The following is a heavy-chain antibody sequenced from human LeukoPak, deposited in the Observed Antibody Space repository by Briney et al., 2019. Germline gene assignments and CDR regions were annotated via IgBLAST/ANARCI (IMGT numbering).Heavy chain of an antibody. CDR3: PRNCKYDD. CDR2: IGAGSGTT. CDR1: GFTFSSYA. J-gene: IGHJ4*02. V-gene: IGHV3-23*01. Sequence: GGSLRLSCAASGFTFSSYAMLWVRQAPGRGLECVSSIGAGSGTTHYADSVKGRFTISRDKSKDTLYLQMNSVRAEEPTVFYCPRNCKYDDWGQGTLVTVSS. D-gene: IGHD1-7*01.